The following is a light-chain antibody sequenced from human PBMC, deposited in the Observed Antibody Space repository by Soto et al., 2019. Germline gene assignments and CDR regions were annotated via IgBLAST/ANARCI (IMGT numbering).Light chain of an antibody. V-gene: IGKV1-5*01. CDR2: DAS. Sequence: DIQMTQSPSTLSASVGDRVTITCRASQTISSWLAWFQQKPGKAPKLLIYDASTLGSGVPSRFSGYGSGTEFNLTIGSLQPDDFATYYCQQYRSYSPRTFGQGTQVEIK. CDR1: QTISSW. J-gene: IGKJ1*01. CDR3: QQYRSYSPRT.